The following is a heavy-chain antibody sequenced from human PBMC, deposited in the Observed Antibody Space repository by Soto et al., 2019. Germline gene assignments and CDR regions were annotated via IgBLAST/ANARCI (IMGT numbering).Heavy chain of an antibody. V-gene: IGHV1-18*01. CDR2: IGAYNGNT. Sequence: QVPLLQSGAEVKKPGASVKVSCKASGYTFTNYGITWVRQAPGQGLEWMGWIGAYNGNTHYTERLQGKVTLTTDTSTSTAYMELRGLRSDDSAVYYCERVRQLVGYFYSYRDFWGNGTTVTVSS. J-gene: IGHJ6*03. D-gene: IGHD6-6*01. CDR1: GYTFTNYG. CDR3: ERVRQLVGYFYSYRDF.